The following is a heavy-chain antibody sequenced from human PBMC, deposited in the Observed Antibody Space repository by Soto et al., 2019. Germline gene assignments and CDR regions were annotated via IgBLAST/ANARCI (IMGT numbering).Heavy chain of an antibody. J-gene: IGHJ4*02. CDR2: ISYDGSNK. CDR3: ARDPLWFGELFTYFDY. Sequence: GGSLRLSCAASGFTFSSSAMHWVRQAPGKGLEWVAVISYDGSNKYYADSVKGRFTISRDNSKNTLYLQMNSLRAEDTAVYYCARDPLWFGELFTYFDYWGQGTLVTVSS. CDR1: GFTFSSSA. D-gene: IGHD3-10*01. V-gene: IGHV3-30-3*01.